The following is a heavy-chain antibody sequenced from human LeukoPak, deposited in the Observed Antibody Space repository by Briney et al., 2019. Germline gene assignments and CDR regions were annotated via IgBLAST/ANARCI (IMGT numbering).Heavy chain of an antibody. CDR3: AREKYCSRGSCYHYFDF. V-gene: IGHV4-31*03. CDR1: GGPISSAGYY. Sequence: PSETLSLTCTVSGGPISSAGYYWSWIRRHPGKGLDWIGYIYYSGNAYYNPSLKSRVAISVDTSNHQFSLKLTSVTAADTAVYYCAREKYCSRGSCYHYFDFWGQGTLVTVSS. D-gene: IGHD2-15*01. CDR2: IYYSGNA. J-gene: IGHJ4*02.